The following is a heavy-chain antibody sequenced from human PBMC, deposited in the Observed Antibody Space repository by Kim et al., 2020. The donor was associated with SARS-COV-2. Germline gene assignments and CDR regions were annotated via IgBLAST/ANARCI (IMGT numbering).Heavy chain of an antibody. J-gene: IGHJ4*02. V-gene: IGHV5-51*01. CDR1: GYSFTSYW. CDR3: ARGGIKAYDYVWGSYRFDY. Sequence: GESLKISCKGSGYSFTSYWIGWVRQMPGKGLEWMGIIYPGDSDTRYSPSFQGQVTISADKSISTAYLQWSSLKASDTAMYYCARGGIKAYDYVWGSYRFDYWGQGTLVTVSS. CDR2: IYPGDSDT. D-gene: IGHD3-16*02.